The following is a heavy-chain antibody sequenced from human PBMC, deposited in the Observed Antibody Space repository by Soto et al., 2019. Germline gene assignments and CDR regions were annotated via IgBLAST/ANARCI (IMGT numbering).Heavy chain of an antibody. D-gene: IGHD6-13*01. CDR3: ARDSPYSSRSYWFDH. J-gene: IGHJ5*02. Sequence: SVKVSCKASGGTFSSYAISWVRQAPGQGLEWMGGIIPIFGAANYAQKFQGRVTITADESTSTAYMELSSLRSEDTAVYYCARDSPYSSRSYWFDHWGQGTLATVSS. CDR1: GGTFSSYA. V-gene: IGHV1-69*13. CDR2: IIPIFGAA.